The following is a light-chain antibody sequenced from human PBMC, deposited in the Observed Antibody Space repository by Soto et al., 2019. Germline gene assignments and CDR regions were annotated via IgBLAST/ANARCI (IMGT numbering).Light chain of an antibody. CDR1: SGHSSYA. Sequence: QPVLTQSPSASASLGASVKLTCTLSSGHSSYAIAWHQQQPEKGPRYLMKLNSDGSHSKGAGIPDRFSGSSSGAERYLTISSRQSEDEADYYCQTWGNGIVVFGGGTQLTVL. CDR2: LNSDGSH. V-gene: IGLV4-69*01. J-gene: IGLJ2*01. CDR3: QTWGNGIVV.